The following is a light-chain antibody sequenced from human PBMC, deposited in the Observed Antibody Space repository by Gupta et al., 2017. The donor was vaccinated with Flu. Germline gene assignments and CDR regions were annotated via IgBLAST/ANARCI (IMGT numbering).Light chain of an antibody. CDR1: QSIGRS. J-gene: IGKJ4*01. CDR2: YAS. CDR3: HQSDSLPLT. Sequence: EIELTQSPNFQSVTPKGTVIITCRASQSIGRSLHWYQQNPHQSPKLLIKYASQSFSGVPSRFSGGGSGTDFTLTINSLEAEDAATYYCHQSDSLPLTFGGGTKVEIK. V-gene: IGKV6-21*01.